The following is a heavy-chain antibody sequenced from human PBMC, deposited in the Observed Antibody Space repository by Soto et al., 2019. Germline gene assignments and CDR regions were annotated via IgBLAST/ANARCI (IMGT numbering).Heavy chain of an antibody. D-gene: IGHD2-2*01. CDR1: GGSFSGYY. V-gene: IGHV4-34*12. CDR2: IIHSGSP. Sequence: SETLSLTCAVYGGSFSGYYWSWIRQPPGKGLEWIGEIIHSGSPNYNPSLKSRVTISVDTPKNQFSLKLTSLTAADTAVYYCARVMGYCSSTSCYRSYYYMDVWGKGTTVTVSS. CDR3: ARVMGYCSSTSCYRSYYYMDV. J-gene: IGHJ6*03.